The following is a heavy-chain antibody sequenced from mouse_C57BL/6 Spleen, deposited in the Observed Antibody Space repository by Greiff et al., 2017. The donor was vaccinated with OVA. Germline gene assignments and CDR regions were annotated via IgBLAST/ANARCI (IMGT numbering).Heavy chain of an antibody. J-gene: IGHJ4*01. D-gene: IGHD1-1*01. CDR2: IWSGGST. CDR1: GFSLTSYG. CDR3: ARKNYGSSYAMDY. V-gene: IGHV2-2*01. Sequence: VKLVESGPGLVQPSQSLSIPCPVSGFSLTSYGVHWVRQSPGKGLEWLGVIWSGGSTDYNAAFISRLSISKDNSKSQVFFKMNLLQADDTAIYYCARKNYGSSYAMDYWGQGTSVTVSS.